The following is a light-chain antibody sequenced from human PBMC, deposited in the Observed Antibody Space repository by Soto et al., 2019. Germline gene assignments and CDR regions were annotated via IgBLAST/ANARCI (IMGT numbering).Light chain of an antibody. V-gene: IGLV2-8*01. CDR2: EVT. Sequence: QSALTQPPSASGSPGQSVTISCTGTISDVGGYNYVSWYQQHPGKAPKLMIYEVTKRPSGVPDRFSGSKSGNTASLTVSGLQAEDEADYYCSAYTGSGDFRVFGGGTKLTVL. CDR3: SAYTGSGDFRV. CDR1: ISDVGGYNY. J-gene: IGLJ3*02.